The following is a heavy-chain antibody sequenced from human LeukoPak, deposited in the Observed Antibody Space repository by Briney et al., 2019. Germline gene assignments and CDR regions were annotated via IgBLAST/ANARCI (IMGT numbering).Heavy chain of an antibody. J-gene: IGHJ4*02. CDR3: XGXXXXXDX. V-gene: IGHV3-30*02. Sequence: PGGSLRLSCAASGFTFSSYGMHWVRQAPGKGLEWVAFIRYDGSNKYYADSVKXRFTISRDNSKNTLYLQISSRRAEDRAVYYXXGXXXXXDXWGQGTLVTXX. CDR2: IRYDGSNK. CDR1: GFTFSSYG.